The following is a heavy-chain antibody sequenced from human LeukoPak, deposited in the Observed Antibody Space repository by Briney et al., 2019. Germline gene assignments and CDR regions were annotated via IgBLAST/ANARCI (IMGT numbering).Heavy chain of an antibody. Sequence: SETLSLTCTVSGGSISSGDYYWSWICQHPGKGPEWIGYISYSGSTYYNPSLKSRFTISVDKSKNQFSLKLSSVTAADTAMYYCARGNNYDSSGYSPNWFDPWGQGTLVTVSS. J-gene: IGHJ5*02. V-gene: IGHV4-31*03. CDR3: ARGNNYDSSGYSPNWFDP. CDR1: GGSISSGDYY. CDR2: ISYSGST. D-gene: IGHD3-22*01.